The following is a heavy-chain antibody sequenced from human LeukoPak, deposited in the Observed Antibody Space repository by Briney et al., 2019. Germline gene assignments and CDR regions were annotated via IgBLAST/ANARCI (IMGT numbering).Heavy chain of an antibody. V-gene: IGHV3-53*01. CDR1: GFTVSSNY. D-gene: IGHD3-3*01. CDR3: ARMERREWGGFGFDY. J-gene: IGHJ4*02. CDR2: IYSGGST. Sequence: PGGSLRLSXAASGFTVSSNYMSWVCQPPGKGLEWVSVIYSGGSTYYADSVKGRFTISRDNSKNTLYLQMNSLRAEDTAVYYCARMERREWGGFGFDYWGQGTLVTVSS.